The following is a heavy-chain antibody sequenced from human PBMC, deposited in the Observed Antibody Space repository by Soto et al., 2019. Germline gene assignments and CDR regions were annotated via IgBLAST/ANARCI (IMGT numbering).Heavy chain of an antibody. D-gene: IGHD4-17*01. V-gene: IGHV3-30*18. CDR3: EKWGYGDYGLDL. CDR2: ISYDGSNK. CDR1: GFTFSSYG. Sequence: QVQLVESGGGVVQPGRSLRLSCAASGFTFSSYGMHWVRQAPGKGLEWVAVISYDGSNKYYADSVKGRFTISRDNSKNTLYLQMNSLRAEDTAVYYCEKWGYGDYGLDLWGRGTLVTVSS. J-gene: IGHJ2*01.